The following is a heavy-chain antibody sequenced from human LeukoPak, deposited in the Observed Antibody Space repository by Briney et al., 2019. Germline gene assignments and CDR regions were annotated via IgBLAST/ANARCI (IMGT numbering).Heavy chain of an antibody. D-gene: IGHD3-9*01. J-gene: IGHJ4*02. Sequence: SVKVSCKASGYTFTGYYMHWVRQAPGQGLEWMGWINPIFGTANYAQKFQGRVTITADESTSTAYMELSSLRSEDTAVYYCARDRRGYDILAGYDYWGQGTLVTVSS. CDR1: GYTFTGYY. CDR3: ARDRRGYDILAGYDY. CDR2: INPIFGTA. V-gene: IGHV1-69*13.